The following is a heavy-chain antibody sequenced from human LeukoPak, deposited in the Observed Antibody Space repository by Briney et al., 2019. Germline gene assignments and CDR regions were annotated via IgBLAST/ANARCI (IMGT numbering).Heavy chain of an antibody. CDR3: ARRAFGQLLFDY. V-gene: IGHV4-34*01. CDR1: GGSFSGYY. D-gene: IGHD2-2*01. Sequence: SEILSLTCAVYGGSFSGYYWSWIRQPPGKGLEWIGEINHSGSTNYNPSLKSRVTISVDTSKNQFSLKLSSVTAADTAVYYCARRAFGQLLFDYWGQGTLVTVSS. CDR2: INHSGST. J-gene: IGHJ4*02.